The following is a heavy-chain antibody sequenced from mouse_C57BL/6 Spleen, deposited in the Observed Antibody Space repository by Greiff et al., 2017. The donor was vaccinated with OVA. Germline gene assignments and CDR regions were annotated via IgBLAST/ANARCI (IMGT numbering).Heavy chain of an antibody. D-gene: IGHD2-5*01. V-gene: IGHV1-54*01. CDR3: ARGDTYYSNYYFDY. CDR2: INPGSGGT. J-gene: IGHJ2*01. Sequence: QVQLQQPGAELVRPGTSVKVSCKASGYAFTNYLIEWVKQRPGQGLEWIGVINPGSGGTNYNEKFKGKGTLTADKSSSTAYMQLSSLTSEDSAVYFCARGDTYYSNYYFDYWGQGTTLTVSS. CDR1: GYAFTNYL.